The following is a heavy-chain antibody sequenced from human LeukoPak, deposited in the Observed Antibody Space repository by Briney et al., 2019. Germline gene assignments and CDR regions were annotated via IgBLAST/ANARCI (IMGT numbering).Heavy chain of an antibody. CDR1: GGSFSGYY. CDR2: INHSGST. J-gene: IGHJ4*02. CDR3: ARVRYYDFWSGWNFDY. Sequence: TSETLSLTCAVYGGSFSGYYWSWIRQPPGKGLEWLGEINHSGSTNYNPSLKSRVTISVDTSKNQFSLKLSSVTAADTAVYYCARVRYYDFWSGWNFDYWGQGTLVTVSS. D-gene: IGHD3-3*01. V-gene: IGHV4-34*01.